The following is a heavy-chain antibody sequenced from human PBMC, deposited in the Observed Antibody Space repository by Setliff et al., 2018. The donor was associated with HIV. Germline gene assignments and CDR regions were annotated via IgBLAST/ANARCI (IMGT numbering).Heavy chain of an antibody. V-gene: IGHV1-2*02. Sequence: ASVKVSCKASGYTFTYLFIHWVRLAPGRGLEWVGLINPKTGDTSYAQKFQGRVTMTRDTSISPAYMDLDRLGSDDTAVYYCARDPRFSGYAQAFDYWGQGSLVTVSS. J-gene: IGHJ4*02. CDR3: ARDPRFSGYAQAFDY. CDR2: INPKTGDT. D-gene: IGHD5-12*01. CDR1: GYTFTYLF.